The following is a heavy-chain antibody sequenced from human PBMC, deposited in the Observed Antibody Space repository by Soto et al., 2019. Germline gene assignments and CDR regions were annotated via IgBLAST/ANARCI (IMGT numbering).Heavy chain of an antibody. CDR3: ARDPRYSYGDPPHRGMDV. CDR1: GGSFSSYA. J-gene: IGHJ6*02. Sequence: SVKVSCKVSGGSFSSYAFNWVRQAPGQGLEWMGGIIPLLDTTNYAQNLQDRVTITADKSTYTVYMELSSLRSEDTALYYCARDPRYSYGDPPHRGMDVWGQGTTVTVSS. D-gene: IGHD5-18*01. V-gene: IGHV1-69*10. CDR2: IIPLLDTT.